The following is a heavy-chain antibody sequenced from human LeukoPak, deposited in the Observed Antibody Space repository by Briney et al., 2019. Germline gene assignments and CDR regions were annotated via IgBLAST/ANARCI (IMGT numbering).Heavy chain of an antibody. D-gene: IGHD2-15*01. CDR1: GGSISSYY. Sequence: SETLSLTCCVSGGSISSYYWSWIRQPPGKGLEWIGYTYYSGSTNYNPSLKSRVTISVDTSKNQFSLKLSSVTAADTAVYYCARGRGRAARGYFDYWGQGTLVTVSS. CDR3: ARGRGRAARGYFDY. J-gene: IGHJ4*02. CDR2: TYYSGST. V-gene: IGHV4-59*12.